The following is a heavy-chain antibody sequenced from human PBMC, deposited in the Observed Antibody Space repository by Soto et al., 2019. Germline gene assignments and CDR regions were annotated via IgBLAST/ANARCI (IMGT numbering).Heavy chain of an antibody. Sequence: QVQLVESGGGVVQPGGSLRLSCAASGFTFRNHAMHWVRQAPGKGLECLAVIAYDGSNALYRDSVKGRFTISRDNSKNTLDLHMNSLRSEDTGVYYCARGDREDILVVVGARPGEYGIDIWGQGTTVTVSS. CDR2: IAYDGSNA. CDR1: GFTFRNHA. CDR3: ARGDREDILVVVGARPGEYGIDI. V-gene: IGHV3-30-3*01. D-gene: IGHD2-15*01. J-gene: IGHJ6*02.